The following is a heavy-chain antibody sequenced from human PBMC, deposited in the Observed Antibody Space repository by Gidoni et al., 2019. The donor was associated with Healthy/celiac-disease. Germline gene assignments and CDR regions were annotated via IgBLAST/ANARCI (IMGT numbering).Heavy chain of an antibody. V-gene: IGHV4-59*01. CDR2: IYYSGST. J-gene: IGHJ5*02. CDR3: ASSPPGGFANKNTIPVWFDP. D-gene: IGHD3-3*01. Sequence: QVQLQESGPGLVKPSETLSLTCTVSGGSISSYYWSWIRQPPGKGLEWSGYIYYSGSTNYNPSLKSRVTISVDTSKNQFSLKLSSVTAADTAVYYCASSPPGGFANKNTIPVWFDPWGQGTLVTVSS. CDR1: GGSISSYY.